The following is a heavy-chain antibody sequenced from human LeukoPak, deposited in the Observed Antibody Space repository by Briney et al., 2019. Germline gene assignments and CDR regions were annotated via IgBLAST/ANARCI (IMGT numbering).Heavy chain of an antibody. D-gene: IGHD2-21*01. CDR1: GFTFSSYG. V-gene: IGHV3-30*02. CDR3: AKPDCGGDCYLVNWYFDL. CDR2: IRYDGSNK. J-gene: IGHJ2*01. Sequence: PGGSLRLSYAASGFTFSSYGMHWVRQAPGKGLEWVAFIRYDGSNKYYADSVKGRFTISRDNSKNTLYLQMNSLRAEDTAVYYCAKPDCGGDCYLVNWYFDLWGRGTLVTVSS.